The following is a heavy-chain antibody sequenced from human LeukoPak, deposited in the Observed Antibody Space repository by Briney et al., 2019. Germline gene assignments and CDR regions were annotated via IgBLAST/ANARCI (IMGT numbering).Heavy chain of an antibody. Sequence: GGSLRLSCAASGFTFSSYAMSWVRQAPGKGLEWVSAISGSGGSTYYADSVKGRFTISRDNSKNTLYLQMNSLRAEDTAVYYCAKFNDGSIAAAGLFDYWGQGTLVTVSS. V-gene: IGHV3-23*01. D-gene: IGHD6-13*01. CDR2: ISGSGGST. CDR1: GFTFSSYA. J-gene: IGHJ4*02. CDR3: AKFNDGSIAAAGLFDY.